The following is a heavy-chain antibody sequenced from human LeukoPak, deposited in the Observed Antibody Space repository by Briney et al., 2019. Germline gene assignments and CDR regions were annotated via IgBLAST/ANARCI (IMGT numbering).Heavy chain of an antibody. CDR2: IYYSGST. CDR1: GGSISSYY. V-gene: IGHV4-59*01. Sequence: SETLSPTCTVSGGSISSYYWSWIRQPPGKGLEWIGYIYYSGSTNYNPSLKSRVTISVDTSKNQFSLKLSSVTAADTAVYYCARRGQQLDLLFDYWGQGTLVTVSS. J-gene: IGHJ4*02. CDR3: ARRGQQLDLLFDY. D-gene: IGHD6-13*01.